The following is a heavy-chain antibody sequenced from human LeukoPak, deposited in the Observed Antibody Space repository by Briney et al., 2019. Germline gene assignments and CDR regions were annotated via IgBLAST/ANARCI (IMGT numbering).Heavy chain of an antibody. V-gene: IGHV3-48*04. CDR1: RFTFSTYS. CDR3: ARAKIGDPAGGVIRYFDWLPRDDAFDI. J-gene: IGHJ3*02. CDR2: ISTSGSRI. D-gene: IGHD3-9*01. Sequence: GGSLRLSCAASRFTFSTYSMNWVRQTPGRGLGWVSYISTSGSRIDYADSVKGRFTISRDNAKNSLYLQMNSLRAEDTAVYCCARAKIGDPAGGVIRYFDWLPRDDAFDIWGQGTMVTVSS.